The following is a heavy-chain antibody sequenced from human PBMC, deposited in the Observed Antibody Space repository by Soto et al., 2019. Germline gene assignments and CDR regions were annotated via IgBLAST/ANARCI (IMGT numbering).Heavy chain of an antibody. CDR1: GGTFSSYA. CDR3: ERAATESGPIGH. CDR2: IISIFGTA. J-gene: IGHJ4*02. V-gene: IGHV1-69*06. D-gene: IGHD1-26*01. Sequence: QVQLVQSGAEVKKPGSSVKVSCKASGGTFSSYAISWVRQAPGQGLGWMGGIISIFGTANYAQKFQGRVTITADKSTSTAYMELSSLRSEDTAVYYCERAATESGPIGHWGQGTLVTVSS.